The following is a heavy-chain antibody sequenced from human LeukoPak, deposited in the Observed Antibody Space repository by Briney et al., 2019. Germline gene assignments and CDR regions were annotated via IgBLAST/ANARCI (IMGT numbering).Heavy chain of an antibody. CDR3: ARDRVPYYYDSSTIFVDGMDV. D-gene: IGHD3-22*01. CDR1: GFTFSSYG. Sequence: GGSLRLSCAASGFTFSSYGMHWVRQAPGKGLEWVAVIWYDGSNKYYADSVKGRFTISRDNTKNTLYLQMNSLRAEDTAVYYCARDRVPYYYDSSTIFVDGMDVWGQGTTVTVSS. CDR2: IWYDGSNK. V-gene: IGHV3-33*01. J-gene: IGHJ6*02.